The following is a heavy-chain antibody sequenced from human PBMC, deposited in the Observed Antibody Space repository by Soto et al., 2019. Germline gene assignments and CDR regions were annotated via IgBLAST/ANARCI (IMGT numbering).Heavy chain of an antibody. D-gene: IGHD3-22*01. V-gene: IGHV4-31*03. CDR2: IYYSGST. CDR3: ASSAHISYDSSGYYDGTGPYYFDY. CDR1: GGSISSGGYY. J-gene: IGHJ4*02. Sequence: SETLSLTCTVSGGSISSGGYYWSWIRQHPGKGLEWIGYIYYSGSTYYNPSLNSRVTISVDTSKNQFSLKLSSVTAADTAVYYCASSAHISYDSSGYYDGTGPYYFDYWGQGTLVTVSS.